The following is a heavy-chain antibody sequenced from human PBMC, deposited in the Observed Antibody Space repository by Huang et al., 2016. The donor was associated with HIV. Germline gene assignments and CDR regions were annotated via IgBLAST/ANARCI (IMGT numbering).Heavy chain of an antibody. V-gene: IGHV3-30*02. CDR2: IRYDENNK. D-gene: IGHD3-22*01. CDR1: GFTFSRYV. CDR3: AKDHDSGGLYWFFDL. Sequence: QVQLVESGGGVVQPGGSLRLSCAASGFTFSRYVMHWVRQGPGKGREWVAVIRYDENNKYYADSVKGRFTISRDNTKNTLYLQMNSLRTEDTAVYYCAKDHDSGGLYWFFDLWGRGTLVTVSS. J-gene: IGHJ2*01.